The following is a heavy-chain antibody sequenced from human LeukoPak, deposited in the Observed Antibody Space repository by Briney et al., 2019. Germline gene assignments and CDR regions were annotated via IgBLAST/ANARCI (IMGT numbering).Heavy chain of an antibody. V-gene: IGHV3-11*04. J-gene: IGHJ3*02. CDR1: GFTFSDYY. CDR2: ISSSGSTI. Sequence: PGGSLGLSCAASGFTFSDYYMSWIRQAPGKGLEWVSYISSSGSTIYYADSVKGRFTISRDNAKNSLYLQMNSLRAEDTAVYYCARARDGYNSGAFDIWGQGTMVTVSS. CDR3: ARARDGYNSGAFDI. D-gene: IGHD5-24*01.